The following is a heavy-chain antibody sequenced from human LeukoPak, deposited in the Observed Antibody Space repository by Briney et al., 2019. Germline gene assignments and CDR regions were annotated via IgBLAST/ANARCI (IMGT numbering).Heavy chain of an antibody. CDR3: ARGLGYCSSTSCYLSYYYGMDV. Sequence: SETLSLTCAVYGGSFSGYYWSWIRQPPGKGLEWIGEINHSGSTNYNPSLKSRVTISVDTSKNQFSLKLSSVTAADTAVYYCARGLGYCSSTSCYLSYYYGMDVWGQGTTATVSS. J-gene: IGHJ6*02. D-gene: IGHD2-2*01. V-gene: IGHV4-34*01. CDR2: INHSGST. CDR1: GGSFSGYY.